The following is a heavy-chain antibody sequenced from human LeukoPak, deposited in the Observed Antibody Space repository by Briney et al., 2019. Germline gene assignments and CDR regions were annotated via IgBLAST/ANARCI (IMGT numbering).Heavy chain of an antibody. Sequence: SETLSLTCTVSGGSISSYYWSWIRQPPGKGLEWIGYIYYSGSTNYNPSLKSRVTISVDTSKNQFSLKLSSVTAADTAVYYCASLSPGDYVGYYGMDVWGQGTTVTVSS. CDR1: GGSISSYY. D-gene: IGHD4-23*01. CDR2: IYYSGST. CDR3: ASLSPGDYVGYYGMDV. V-gene: IGHV4-59*01. J-gene: IGHJ6*02.